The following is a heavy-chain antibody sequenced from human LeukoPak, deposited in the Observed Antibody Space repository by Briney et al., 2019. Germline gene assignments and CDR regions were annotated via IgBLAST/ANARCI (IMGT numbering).Heavy chain of an antibody. CDR3: ARDDRFGGSGHYSAFDV. Sequence: LMIYCRSSDVTFSNIDMIWSRQATGKGLEWISFISSSSSHTNYADSVKGRFTISRDNAKNSLFLQMNSLRDEDTAVYYCARDDRFGGSGHYSAFDVWGQGTMVTVSS. J-gene: IGHJ3*01. D-gene: IGHD3-22*01. V-gene: IGHV3-11*05. CDR1: DVTFSNID. CDR2: ISSSSSHT.